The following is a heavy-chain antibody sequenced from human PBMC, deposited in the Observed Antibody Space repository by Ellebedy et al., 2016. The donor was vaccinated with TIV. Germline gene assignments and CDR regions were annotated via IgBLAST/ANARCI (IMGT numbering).Heavy chain of an antibody. D-gene: IGHD3-22*01. J-gene: IGHJ5*02. CDR2: IYYSGST. CDR1: DGSISSYY. Sequence: SETLSLXXTVSDGSISSYYWSWIRQPPGKGLEWIGYIYYSGSTNYNPSLKSRVTISVDTSKNQFSLKLSSVTAADTAVYYCARGLEVITAGWFDPWGQGTLVTVSS. CDR3: ARGLEVITAGWFDP. V-gene: IGHV4-59*08.